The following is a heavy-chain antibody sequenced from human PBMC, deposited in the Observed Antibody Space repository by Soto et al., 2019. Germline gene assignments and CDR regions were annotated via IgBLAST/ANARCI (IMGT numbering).Heavy chain of an antibody. V-gene: IGHV4-34*01. CDR1: GGSFSGYY. CDR3: ARGGLTGGYNWFDP. D-gene: IGHD3-9*01. Sequence: SETLSLTCAVYGGSFSGYYWSWIRQPPGKGLEWIGEINHSGSTNYNPSLKSRVTISVDTSKNQFSLKLSSVTAADTAVYYCARGGLTGGYNWFDPWGQGTLVTVSS. CDR2: INHSGST. J-gene: IGHJ5*02.